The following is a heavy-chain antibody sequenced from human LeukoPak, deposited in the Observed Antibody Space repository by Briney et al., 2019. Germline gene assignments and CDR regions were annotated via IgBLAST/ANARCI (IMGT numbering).Heavy chain of an antibody. D-gene: IGHD3-16*01. CDR3: AREGPFGGVTTDRVDY. CDR2: IYASGST. V-gene: IGHV4-61*02. J-gene: IGHJ4*02. Sequence: SETLSLTCTVSGGSISSGSYYWSWIRQPAGQGLEWIVRIYASGSTNYNPSLNSRATISVNTTNNQFSLKLSSATAADAAVYYCAREGPFGGVTTDRVDYWGQGTLVTVSS. CDR1: GGSISSGSYY.